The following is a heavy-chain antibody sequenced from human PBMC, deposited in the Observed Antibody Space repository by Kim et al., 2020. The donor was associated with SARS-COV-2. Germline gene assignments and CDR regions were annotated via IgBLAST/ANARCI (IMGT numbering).Heavy chain of an antibody. CDR3: ARTSAYCSSTSCSAAYYFAY. CDR2: IYPGDSDT. V-gene: IGHV5-51*01. D-gene: IGHD2-2*01. Sequence: GESLKISCKGSGYSFTSYWIGWVRQMPGKGLEWMGIIYPGDSDTRYSPSFQGQVTISADKSISTAYLQWSSLKASDTAMYYCARTSAYCSSTSCSAAYYFAYWGQGTLVTVSS. J-gene: IGHJ4*02. CDR1: GYSFTSYW.